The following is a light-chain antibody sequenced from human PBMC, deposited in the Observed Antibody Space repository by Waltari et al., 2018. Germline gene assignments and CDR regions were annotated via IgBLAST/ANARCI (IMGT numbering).Light chain of an antibody. CDR3: LSYTNTAARV. CDR1: RSAVGAFTY. Sequence: QSALTQPASVSGSPGQSITISCPGTRSAVGAFTYVYWYQHHPGKAPKLMIYEVSNRPSGVSNRFSGSKSGNTASLTISGLQAEDEADYYCLSYTNTAARVFGGGTKLTVL. CDR2: EVS. J-gene: IGLJ3*02. V-gene: IGLV2-14*01.